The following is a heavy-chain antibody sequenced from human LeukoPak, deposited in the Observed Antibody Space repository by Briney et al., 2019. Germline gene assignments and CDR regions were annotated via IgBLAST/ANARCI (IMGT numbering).Heavy chain of an antibody. CDR1: GYSFTSYW. CDR2: IYPGDSDT. CDR3: ARISTYSSSLGYYYYYMDV. V-gene: IGHV5-51*01. J-gene: IGHJ6*03. Sequence: GESLKISCKGSGYSFTSYWIGWVRQMPGKGLEWMGIIYPGDSDTRYSPSFQGQVTISADKSISTAYLQWSSLKASDTAMYYCARISTYSSSLGYYYYYMDVWGKGTTVTVSS. D-gene: IGHD6-6*01.